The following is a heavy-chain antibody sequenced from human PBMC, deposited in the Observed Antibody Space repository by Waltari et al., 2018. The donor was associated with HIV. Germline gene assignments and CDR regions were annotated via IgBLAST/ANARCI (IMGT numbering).Heavy chain of an antibody. V-gene: IGHV3-9*01. J-gene: IGHJ3*02. CDR1: GFKFAAYA. CDR2: ISWNSGTI. D-gene: IGHD4-17*01. Sequence: EVLLVESGGGLVQPGGSLRLSVAASGFKFAAYAMYWVRQGPGRGLGWVSSISWNSGTIGYADSVKGRFTISRDNAKNSLSLQMNSLRPGDTALYYCAKVGMTAVTSYAIDIWGQGTMVTVSS. CDR3: AKVGMTAVTSYAIDI.